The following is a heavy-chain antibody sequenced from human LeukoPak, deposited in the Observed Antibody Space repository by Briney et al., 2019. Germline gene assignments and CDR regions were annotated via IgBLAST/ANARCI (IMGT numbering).Heavy chain of an antibody. Sequence: GESLKISCKGSGYTFSSYWIGWVRQMPGKGLEWMGIIYPGDSDTSYSPSFQGQVTISADKSINTAYLQWSSLKASDTAMYYCARLVGDSYSDYWGQGTLVTVSS. V-gene: IGHV5-51*01. CDR3: ARLVGDSYSDY. CDR2: IYPGDSDT. CDR1: GYTFSSYW. J-gene: IGHJ4*02. D-gene: IGHD2-21*02.